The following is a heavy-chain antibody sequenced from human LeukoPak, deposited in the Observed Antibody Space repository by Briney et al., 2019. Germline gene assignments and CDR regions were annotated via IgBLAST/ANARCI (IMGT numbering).Heavy chain of an antibody. J-gene: IGHJ4*02. CDR3: ARNYYDSSGLLL. Sequence: ASVKASCKASGYTFTSYDINWVRQAAGQGLEWMGKVDPNTGNTAYSQKFQGRVTMTRSTSITTAYMELSSLRSEDTAVYYCARNYYDSSGLLLWGQGTLVTVSS. CDR1: GYTFTSYD. D-gene: IGHD3-22*01. V-gene: IGHV1-8*01. CDR2: VDPNTGNT.